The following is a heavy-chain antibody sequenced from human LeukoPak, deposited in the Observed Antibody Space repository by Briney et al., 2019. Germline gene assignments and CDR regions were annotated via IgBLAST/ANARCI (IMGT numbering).Heavy chain of an antibody. CDR3: ARGENYYYGMDV. J-gene: IGHJ6*04. V-gene: IGHV4-30-4*01. Sequence: SRTLSLTCTVSGGSISSGDYYWSWIRQPPGKGLEWIGYIYYSGSTYYNPSLKSRVTISVDTSKNQFSLKLSSVTAADTAVYYCARGENYYYGMDVWGKGTTVTVSS. CDR1: GGSISSGDYY. CDR2: IYYSGST.